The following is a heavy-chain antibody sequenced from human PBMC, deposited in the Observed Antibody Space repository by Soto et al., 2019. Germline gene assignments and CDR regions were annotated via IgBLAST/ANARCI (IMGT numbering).Heavy chain of an antibody. Sequence: EVQLLESGGGLVQPGGSLRLSCAASGFTFSSYPMSWVRQAPGKGLEWVSAISGSGGSTYYADSVKGRFTISRDNSKNTLYLQMNSLRAEDTALYYCAKNEGCSGGSRYWYFDLWGRGTLVTVSS. CDR3: AKNEGCSGGSRYWYFDL. CDR1: GFTFSSYP. CDR2: ISGSGGST. J-gene: IGHJ2*01. D-gene: IGHD2-15*01. V-gene: IGHV3-23*01.